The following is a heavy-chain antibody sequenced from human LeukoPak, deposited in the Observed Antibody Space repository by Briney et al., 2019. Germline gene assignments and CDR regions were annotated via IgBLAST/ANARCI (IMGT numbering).Heavy chain of an antibody. J-gene: IGHJ4*02. D-gene: IGHD3-22*01. CDR2: IIPIFGTA. Sequence: SVKVSCKASGGTFISYAISWVRQAPGQGLEWMGGIIPIFGTANYAQKFQGRVTITTDESTSTAYMELSSLRSEDTAVYYCARDIGKYYYDSSGYYFDYWGQGTLVTVSS. CDR1: GGTFISYA. V-gene: IGHV1-69*05. CDR3: ARDIGKYYYDSSGYYFDY.